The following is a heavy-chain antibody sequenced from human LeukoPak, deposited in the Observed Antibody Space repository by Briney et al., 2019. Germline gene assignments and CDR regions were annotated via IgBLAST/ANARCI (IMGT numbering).Heavy chain of an antibody. J-gene: IGHJ1*01. CDR2: ISVSATNT. V-gene: IGHV3-23*01. CDR1: GFTFSSFD. Sequence: GGSLRLSCAASGFTFSSFDMTWVRQAPGKGLEWVSTISVSATNTYYADSVKGRFTISRDNSKNTLYLQMNSLRADDTAVYYCATITSMRVVLISWGQGILLTVSS. D-gene: IGHD3-22*01. CDR3: ATITSMRVVLIS.